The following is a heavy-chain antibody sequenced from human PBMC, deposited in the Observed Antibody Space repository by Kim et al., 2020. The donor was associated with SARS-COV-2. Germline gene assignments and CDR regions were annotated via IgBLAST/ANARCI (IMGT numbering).Heavy chain of an antibody. CDR1: GFTFGDYV. CDR3: AKDRVERSDYYYTMDV. CDR2: ISWNSGRI. D-gene: IGHD1-1*01. Sequence: GGSLRLSCAASGFTFGDYVMHWVRQAPGKGLEWVSAISWNSGRIRYADSVKGRFTISRDNTKNSLYLQMNSLIAEDTALYYCAKDRVERSDYYYTMDVWGQGTTVTVSS. V-gene: IGHV3-9*01. J-gene: IGHJ6*02.